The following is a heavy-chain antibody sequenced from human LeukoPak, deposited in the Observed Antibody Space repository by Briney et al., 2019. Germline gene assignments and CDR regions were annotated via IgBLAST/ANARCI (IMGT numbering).Heavy chain of an antibody. CDR3: AIKTAD. D-gene: IGHD5-18*01. Sequence: PGRSLRLSCAASGFTFSNSGMHWVRQAPGKGPEWVAVIWYDGSNKYYADSVKGRFTISRDNSRNTVYLQMNSLRAEDTAVYYCAIKTADWGQGTLVTVSS. V-gene: IGHV3-33*01. J-gene: IGHJ4*02. CDR1: GFTFSNSG. CDR2: IWYDGSNK.